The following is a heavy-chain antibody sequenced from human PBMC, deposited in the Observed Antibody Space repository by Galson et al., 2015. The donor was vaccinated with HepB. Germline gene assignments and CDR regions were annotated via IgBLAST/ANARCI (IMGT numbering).Heavy chain of an antibody. V-gene: IGHV3-7*01. CDR1: GFTFSSYR. CDR3: ARDRAVITLGAFDY. D-gene: IGHD3-16*01. CDR2: IKQAGSEK. Sequence: SLRLSCAASGFTFSSYRMSWVRQAPGKGLEWVASIKQAGSEKYYVDSVKGRFTISRDNAKNSLYLQMNSLRVEDTALYYCARDRAVITLGAFDYWGQGTLVTVSS. J-gene: IGHJ4*02.